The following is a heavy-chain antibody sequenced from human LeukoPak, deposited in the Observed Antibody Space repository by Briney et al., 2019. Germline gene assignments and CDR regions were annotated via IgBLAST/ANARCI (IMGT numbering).Heavy chain of an antibody. D-gene: IGHD6-13*01. V-gene: IGHV1-3*01. CDR2: INAGNGNT. CDR1: GYTFTSYA. Sequence: GASVKVSRKASGYTFTSYAMHWVRQAPGQRLEWMGWINAGNGNTKYSQKFQGRVTITRDTSASTAYMELSSLRSEDTAVYYCARVAAAGLPNDAFDIWGQGTMVTVSS. CDR3: ARVAAAGLPNDAFDI. J-gene: IGHJ3*02.